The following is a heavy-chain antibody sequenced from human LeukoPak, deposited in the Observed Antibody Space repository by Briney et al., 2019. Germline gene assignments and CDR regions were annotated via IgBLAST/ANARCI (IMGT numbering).Heavy chain of an antibody. CDR2: IWYDGNNK. V-gene: IGHV3-33*01. J-gene: IGHJ6*02. Sequence: GRSLRLSCAASGFTFSAYGMHWVRQAPGKGLEWVAVIWYDGNNKYYADSVKGRFTISRDNSKNTLYLQMNSLRAEDTAVYYCARDIVERVVVVAEGTDVWGQGTTVTVSS. D-gene: IGHD2-15*01. CDR1: GFTFSAYG. CDR3: ARDIVERVVVVAEGTDV.